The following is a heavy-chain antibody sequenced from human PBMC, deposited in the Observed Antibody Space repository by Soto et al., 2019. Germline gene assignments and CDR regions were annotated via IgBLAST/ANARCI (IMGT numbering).Heavy chain of an antibody. CDR2: IYSGGST. Sequence: EVQLVESGGGLVQPGGSLRLSCAASGFTVSSNYMRWVRQAPGKGLEWVSLIYSGGSTYYANSVKGRFTISRDNSKNTLYLQMNSLRAEDTAVYYCAREGVGATCDYWGQGTLVTVAS. CDR1: GFTVSSNY. V-gene: IGHV3-66*01. J-gene: IGHJ4*02. D-gene: IGHD1-26*01. CDR3: AREGVGATCDY.